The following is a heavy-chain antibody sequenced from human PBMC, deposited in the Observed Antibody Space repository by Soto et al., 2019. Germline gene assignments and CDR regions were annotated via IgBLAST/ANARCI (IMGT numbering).Heavy chain of an antibody. J-gene: IGHJ5*02. CDR2: ISSSGST. CDR3: ARSGVTGIVIPSHWFDP. D-gene: IGHD2-21*02. V-gene: IGHV4-31*03. CDR1: GDSIGCVGY. Sequence: SETLSLTCTVSGDSIGCVGYWSWIREFPGTGLEWIGCISSSGSTYYNPALNNRISLSLDTSQNQFSLKLLSVTAADTAIYYCARSGVTGIVIPSHWFDPWGQGTLVTVSS.